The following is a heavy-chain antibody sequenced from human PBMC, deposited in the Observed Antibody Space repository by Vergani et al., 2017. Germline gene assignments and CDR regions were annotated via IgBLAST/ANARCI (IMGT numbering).Heavy chain of an antibody. D-gene: IGHD3-10*01. CDR3: VSTFARWFGETKDGGWFDP. CDR2: IYHTGSA. CDR1: GYSITSGYY. Sequence: QVQLQESGPGVVKPSETLSLTCSVSGYSITSGYYWGWIRQPPGRGLEWIGSIYHTGSAYYNPSLKSRVTVSVDTSMNQVSLKLNSVTAADTAVYYCVSTFARWFGETKDGGWFDPWGQGTLVTVTS. J-gene: IGHJ5*02. V-gene: IGHV4-38-2*01.